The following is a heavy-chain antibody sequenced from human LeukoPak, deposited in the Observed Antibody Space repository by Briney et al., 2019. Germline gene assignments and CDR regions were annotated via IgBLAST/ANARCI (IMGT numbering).Heavy chain of an antibody. CDR2: MNPNSGNT. CDR3: ATPSPYSSGWYRRDDLDY. J-gene: IGHJ4*02. D-gene: IGHD6-19*01. V-gene: IGHV1-8*01. Sequence: ASVKVSCKASGYTFTSYDINWVRQATGQGLEWMGWMNPNSGNTGYAQKFQGRVTMTRNTSISTAYMELSSLRSEDTAVYYCATPSPYSSGWYRRDDLDYWGQGTLVTVSS. CDR1: GYTFTSYD.